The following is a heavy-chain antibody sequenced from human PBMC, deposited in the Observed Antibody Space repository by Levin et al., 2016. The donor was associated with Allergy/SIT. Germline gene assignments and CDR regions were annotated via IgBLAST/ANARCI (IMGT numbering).Heavy chain of an antibody. Sequence: ASVKVSCKASGYTFTGYYMHWVRQAPGQGLEWMGIINPSGGSTSYAQKFQGRVTMTRDTSTSTVYMELSSLRSEDTAVYYCARDGIRTSWRSRDAFDIWGQGTMVTVSS. CDR1: GYTFTGYY. V-gene: IGHV1-46*01. D-gene: IGHD2-15*01. CDR2: INPSGGST. J-gene: IGHJ3*02. CDR3: ARDGIRTSWRSRDAFDI.